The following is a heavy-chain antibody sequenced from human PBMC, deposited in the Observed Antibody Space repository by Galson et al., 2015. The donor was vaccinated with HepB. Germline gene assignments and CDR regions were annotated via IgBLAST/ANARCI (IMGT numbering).Heavy chain of an antibody. J-gene: IGHJ3*02. D-gene: IGHD5-18*01. CDR3: ARDTAMVWGAFDI. V-gene: IGHV3-53*01. CDR1: GFTFSSYA. Sequence: SLRLSCAASGFTFSSYAMSWVRQAPGKGLEWVSVIYSGGSTYYADSVKGRFTMSRDNSKNTLYLQMNSLRAEDTAVYYCARDTAMVWGAFDIWGQGTMVTVSS. CDR2: IYSGGST.